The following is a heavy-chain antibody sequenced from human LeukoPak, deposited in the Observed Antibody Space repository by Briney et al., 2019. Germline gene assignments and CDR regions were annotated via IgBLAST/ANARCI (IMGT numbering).Heavy chain of an antibody. CDR3: ARQVGVDDAFDI. J-gene: IGHJ3*02. CDR2: ILTGGGT. D-gene: IGHD1-26*01. CDR1: EFTVSSYY. V-gene: IGHV3-66*04. Sequence: GGSLRLSCAASEFTVSSYYMSWVRQAPGKGLEWVSVILTGGGTDYADSVKGRFTISRDNAKNSLYLQMNSLRAEDTAVYYCARQVGVDDAFDIWGQGTMVTISS.